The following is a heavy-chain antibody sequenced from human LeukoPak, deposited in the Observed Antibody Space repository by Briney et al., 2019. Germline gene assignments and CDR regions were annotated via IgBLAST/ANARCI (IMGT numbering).Heavy chain of an antibody. CDR2: INPNSCGT. CDR3: ASHVDTAMVTLLQDCCCMDV. D-gene: IGHD5-18*01. Sequence: GASVKVSCKASGYTFTGYYMHWVRQAPGQGLEWMGSINPNSCGTNNAQKFKGRVTTTRTTPITPAYMELSRRRSDATAVYYGASHVDTAMVTLLQDCCCMDVGGQGTTVTVS. V-gene: IGHV1-2*02. CDR1: GYTFTGYY. J-gene: IGHJ6*02.